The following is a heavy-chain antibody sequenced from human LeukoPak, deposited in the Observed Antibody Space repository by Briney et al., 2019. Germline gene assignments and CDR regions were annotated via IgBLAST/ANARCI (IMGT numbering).Heavy chain of an antibody. CDR2: IIPILGIA. J-gene: IGHJ4*02. Sequence: GASVKVSCKASGGTFSSYAISWVRQAPGQGLEWMGRIIPILGIANYAQKFQGRVTITADKSTSTAYMELSSLRSEDTAVYYCARDTPDSYGGTWGQGTLVTVSS. CDR3: ARDTPDSYGGT. CDR1: GGTFSSYA. V-gene: IGHV1-69*04. D-gene: IGHD5-18*01.